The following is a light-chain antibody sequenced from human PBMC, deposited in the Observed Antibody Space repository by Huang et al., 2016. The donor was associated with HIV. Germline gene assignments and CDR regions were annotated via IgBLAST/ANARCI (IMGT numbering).Light chain of an antibody. CDR3: QQSFSVPRT. J-gene: IGKJ1*01. Sequence: DIQMTQSPPSLSASVGDRVTFTCRADQNITKSLNWYQQKPGKAPKLLIYPVSTLESGVPSRFSVSGSWSRFTLNIGNLQPEDFATYYCQQSFSVPRTFG. CDR1: QNITKS. V-gene: IGKV1-39*01. CDR2: PVS.